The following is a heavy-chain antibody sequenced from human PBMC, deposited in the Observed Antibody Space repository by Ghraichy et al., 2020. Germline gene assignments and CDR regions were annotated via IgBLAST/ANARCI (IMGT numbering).Heavy chain of an antibody. D-gene: IGHD3-3*01. CDR2: IYYSGST. Sequence: SETLSLTCTVSGGSISSGGYYWSWIRQHPGKGLEWIGYIYYSGSTYYNPSLKSRVTISVDTSKNQFSLKLSSVTAADTAVYYCAREAGYYDFWSGSIGYYYYGMDVWGQGTTVTVSS. CDR3: AREAGYYDFWSGSIGYYYYGMDV. V-gene: IGHV4-31*03. J-gene: IGHJ6*02. CDR1: GGSISSGGYY.